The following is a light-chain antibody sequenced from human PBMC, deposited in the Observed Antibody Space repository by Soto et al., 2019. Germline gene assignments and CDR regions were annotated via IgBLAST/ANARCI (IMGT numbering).Light chain of an antibody. J-gene: IGKJ5*01. CDR3: QQYATSPLIT. CDR2: GAS. CDR1: QSVRSNY. V-gene: IGKV3-20*01. Sequence: EIVMSQSPSTLSVSAGERATLSCRASQSVRSNYLASYRQKPGQAPRLLIYGASNRATGIPDRFSGSGSGTDFALTISRLEHAEFAVYYCQQYATSPLITFGQGTRLEIK.